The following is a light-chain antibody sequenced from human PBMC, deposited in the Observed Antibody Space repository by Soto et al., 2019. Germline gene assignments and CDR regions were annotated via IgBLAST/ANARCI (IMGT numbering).Light chain of an antibody. CDR2: DAS. J-gene: IGKJ4*01. CDR1: QSVSSY. V-gene: IGKV3-11*01. Sequence: EIVLTQSPATLSLSPGERATLSCRASQSVSSYLAWYQQKPGQAPRLLIYDASNRATGIPARFSGSGSGTDFTLTISSLEPEDFAVYYCQQRSNWPPKTFGGGTKVENK. CDR3: QQRSNWPPKT.